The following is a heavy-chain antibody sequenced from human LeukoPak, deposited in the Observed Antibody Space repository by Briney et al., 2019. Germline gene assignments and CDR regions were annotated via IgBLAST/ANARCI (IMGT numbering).Heavy chain of an antibody. CDR2: ISAYNGNT. D-gene: IGHD3-10*01. J-gene: IGHJ4*02. CDR1: GYTFTSYG. Sequence: ASVKETCMASGYTFTSYGISWVRQAPGQGLEWMGWISAYNGNTNYAQKLQGRVTMTTDTSTSTAYMELRSLRSDDTAVYYCARVGDPPITMIRGVTLTNFDYWGQGTLVTVSS. V-gene: IGHV1-18*01. CDR3: ARVGDPPITMIRGVTLTNFDY.